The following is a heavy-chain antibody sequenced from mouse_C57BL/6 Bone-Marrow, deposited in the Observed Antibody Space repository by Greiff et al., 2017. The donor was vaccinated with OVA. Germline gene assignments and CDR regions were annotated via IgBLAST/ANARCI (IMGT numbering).Heavy chain of an antibody. CDR1: GFTFSDAW. V-gene: IGHV6-6*01. CDR3: TSSTVVATRYFDV. Sequence: LQQSGGGLVQPGGSMKLSCAASGFTFSDAWMDWVRQSPEKGLEWVAEIRNKANNHATYYAESVKGRFTISRDDSKSSVYLQMNSLRAEDTGIYYCTSSTVVATRYFDVWGTGTTVTVSS. J-gene: IGHJ1*03. D-gene: IGHD1-1*01. CDR2: IRNKANNHAT.